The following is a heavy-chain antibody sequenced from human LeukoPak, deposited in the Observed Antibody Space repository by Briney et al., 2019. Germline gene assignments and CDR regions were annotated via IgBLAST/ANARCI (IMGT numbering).Heavy chain of an antibody. CDR2: ISSRGSAI. J-gene: IGHJ4*02. V-gene: IGHV3-11*04. Sequence: GGSLRLSCEASGFSFTHYYMIWIRQGPGKGLEWLSYISSRGSAIHYADSVKGRFPISRDNATNSLYLQMNTLRAEATAVYYCAREGDGYNGTWGIFDYWSQGTLVTVSS. CDR1: GFSFTHYY. CDR3: AREGDGYNGTWGIFDY. D-gene: IGHD5-24*01.